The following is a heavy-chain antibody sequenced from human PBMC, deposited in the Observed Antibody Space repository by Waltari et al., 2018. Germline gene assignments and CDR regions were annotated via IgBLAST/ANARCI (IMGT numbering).Heavy chain of an antibody. D-gene: IGHD1-26*01. CDR1: GFTFSSYW. CDR3: ARVIGSKGYYYYMDV. J-gene: IGHJ6*03. V-gene: IGHV3-7*04. Sequence: EVQMVESGGGLVQPGGSLRLSCAASGFTFSSYWMSWVRQATGKGLEWVANIKQDGSEKYYVDSVKGRFTISRDNAKNSLYLQMNSLRAEDTAVYYCARVIGSKGYYYYMDVWGKGTTVTVSS. CDR2: IKQDGSEK.